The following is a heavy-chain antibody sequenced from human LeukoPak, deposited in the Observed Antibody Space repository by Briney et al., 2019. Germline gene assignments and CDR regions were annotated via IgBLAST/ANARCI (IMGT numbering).Heavy chain of an antibody. J-gene: IGHJ6*02. V-gene: IGHV4-59*01. Sequence: SETLSLTCTVSGGSISSYYWSWIRQPPGKGLEWIGYIYYSGSTNYNPSLKSRVTISVDTSKNQFSLKLSSVTAANTAVYYCARDNWNYGSSMDVWGQGTTVTVSS. CDR2: IYYSGST. D-gene: IGHD1-7*01. CDR3: ARDNWNYGSSMDV. CDR1: GGSISSYY.